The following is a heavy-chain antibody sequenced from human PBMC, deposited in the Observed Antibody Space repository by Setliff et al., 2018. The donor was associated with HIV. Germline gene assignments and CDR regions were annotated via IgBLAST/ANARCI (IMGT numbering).Heavy chain of an antibody. Sequence: SVKVSCKASGGTFSSYAISWVRQAPGQGLDWMGGIIPVFGKTNYAQKFQGRVTITADESTSTAYMELSSLRSEDTAVYYCARGGVYYYDSSGWSMDYWGQGTLVTVSS. V-gene: IGHV1-69*13. J-gene: IGHJ4*02. CDR3: ARGGVYYYDSSGWSMDY. CDR1: GGTFSSYA. D-gene: IGHD3-22*01. CDR2: IIPVFGKT.